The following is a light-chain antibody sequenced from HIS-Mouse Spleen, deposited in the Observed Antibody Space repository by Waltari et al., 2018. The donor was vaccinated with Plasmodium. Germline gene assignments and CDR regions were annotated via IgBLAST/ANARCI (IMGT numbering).Light chain of an antibody. V-gene: IGLV3-25*03. CDR2: KDS. Sequence: SYELTQPPSVSVSPGQTARITCSGGALPKQYAYWYQQKPGRAPVLVIYKDSERPSGIPERFSGYSSGTTVTLTSSGVQAEDEADYYCQSADSSGTYRVFGGGTKLTVL. CDR1: ALPKQY. J-gene: IGLJ2*01. CDR3: QSADSSGTYRV.